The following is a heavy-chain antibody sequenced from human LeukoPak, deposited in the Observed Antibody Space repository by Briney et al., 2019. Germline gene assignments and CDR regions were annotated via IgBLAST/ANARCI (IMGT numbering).Heavy chain of an antibody. J-gene: IGHJ4*02. Sequence: PGGSLRLSCAASGFTFSSYGIHWVRQAPGKGLEWVAFTRYDGSIKYYADSVKGRFTISRDNSKNTLYLQMNSLRVEDTAVYHCARDSGVVYYFDYWGQGTLVTVSS. CDR2: TRYDGSIK. CDR1: GFTFSSYG. CDR3: ARDSGVVYYFDY. V-gene: IGHV3-30*02. D-gene: IGHD7-27*01.